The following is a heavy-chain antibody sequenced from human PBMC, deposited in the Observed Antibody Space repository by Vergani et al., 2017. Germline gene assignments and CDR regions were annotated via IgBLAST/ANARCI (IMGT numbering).Heavy chain of an antibody. CDR3: ARTESFILRYFHWAL. CDR2: IYHSGGA. Sequence: QLHLQESGPGLVKPSETLSLNCTVSGGSITSSSYYWGWIRQPPGKGLEWIGNIYHSGGAYYNPSLKGRVTISVDTSKNQFSLEVTSVTAADTAIYFCARTESFILRYFHWALWGQGTLVTVSS. CDR1: GGSITSSSYY. D-gene: IGHD3-9*01. J-gene: IGHJ4*02. V-gene: IGHV4-39*01.